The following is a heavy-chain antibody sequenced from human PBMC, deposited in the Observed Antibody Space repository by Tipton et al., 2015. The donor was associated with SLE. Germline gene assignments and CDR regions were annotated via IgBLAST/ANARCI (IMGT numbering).Heavy chain of an antibody. Sequence: TLSLTCAVYGGSFSGYYWSWIRQPPGKRLEWIGEINHSGSTNYNPSLKSRVTISVDTSKNQFSLKLSSVTAADTAVYYCARNPTSYCSGGSCYSPWFDPWGQGTLVTVSS. CDR1: GGSFSGYY. V-gene: IGHV4-34*01. J-gene: IGHJ5*02. CDR3: ARNPTSYCSGGSCYSPWFDP. CDR2: INHSGST. D-gene: IGHD2-15*01.